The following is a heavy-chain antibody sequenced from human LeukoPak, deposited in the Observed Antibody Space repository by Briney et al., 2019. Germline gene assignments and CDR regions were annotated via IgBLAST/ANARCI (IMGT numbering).Heavy chain of an antibody. V-gene: IGHV1-2*02. CDR2: INPNSGGT. CDR1: GYTFTGYY. CDR3: ARHKSRDGYNHVFSVAFDI. J-gene: IGHJ3*02. D-gene: IGHD5-24*01. Sequence: ASVKVSCKASGYTFTGYYMHWVRQAPGQGLEWMGWINPNSGGTNYAQKFQGRVTMTRDTSISTAYMELSRLRSDDTAVYYCARHKSRDGYNHVFSVAFDIWGQGTMVTVSS.